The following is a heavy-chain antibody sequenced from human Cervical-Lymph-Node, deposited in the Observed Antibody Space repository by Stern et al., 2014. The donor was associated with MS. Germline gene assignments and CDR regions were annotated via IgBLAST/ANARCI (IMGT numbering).Heavy chain of an antibody. V-gene: IGHV1-18*01. CDR3: ARGVLGSENAFDI. CDR1: GYTFTSYG. CDR2: ISAYNGST. J-gene: IGHJ3*02. Sequence: VQLVQSGAEVKKPGASVKVSCQASGYTFTSYGISWVRQAPRKGLDWMVCISAYNGSTIYAQKLEGRVTMTTDTTTSTAYMELRSLRSDDTAVYYCARGVLGSENAFDIWGQGTMVTVSS. D-gene: IGHD2-15*01.